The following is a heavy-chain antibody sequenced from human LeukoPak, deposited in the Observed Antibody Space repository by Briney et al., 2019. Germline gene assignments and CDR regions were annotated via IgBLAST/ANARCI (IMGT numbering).Heavy chain of an antibody. CDR2: IYSDNT. D-gene: IGHD3-10*02. Sequence: GGSLRLSCTVSGFTVSSNSMSWVRQAPGKGLEWVSFIYSDNTHYSDSVKGRFTISRDNAKNSLYLQMNSLRAEDTAVYYCAELGITMIGSVWGKGTTVTISS. J-gene: IGHJ6*04. CDR3: AELGITMIGSV. CDR1: GFTVSSNS. V-gene: IGHV3-53*01.